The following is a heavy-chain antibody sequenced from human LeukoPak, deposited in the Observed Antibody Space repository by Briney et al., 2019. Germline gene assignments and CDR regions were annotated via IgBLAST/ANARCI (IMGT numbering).Heavy chain of an antibody. D-gene: IGHD3-16*01. J-gene: IGHJ4*02. CDR1: GFTFSSYA. Sequence: GGSLRLSCAASGFTFSSYAMSWVRQAPGKGLEWVSAVSASGGNTYYAASVKGRFTISRDNSKNTLYLQVNSLRAEDTAVYYCGKGLYHDYSGIGDYWGQGTLVTVSS. CDR2: VSASGGNT. V-gene: IGHV3-23*01. CDR3: GKGLYHDYSGIGDY.